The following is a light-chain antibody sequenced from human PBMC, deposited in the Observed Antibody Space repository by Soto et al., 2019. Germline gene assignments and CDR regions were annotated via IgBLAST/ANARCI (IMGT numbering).Light chain of an antibody. J-gene: IGKJ1*01. CDR3: QQYKTYWR. CDR2: DVS. CDR1: QSVSSW. V-gene: IGKV1-5*01. Sequence: DIQMTQSPSTLSASVGDRVTFTCRASQSVSSWLAWYQQKPGKAPRLLIYDVSSLESGVPSRFSGSESGTEFTLTIRSLQPDDYDTYYCQQYKTYWRFGEGPKVHI.